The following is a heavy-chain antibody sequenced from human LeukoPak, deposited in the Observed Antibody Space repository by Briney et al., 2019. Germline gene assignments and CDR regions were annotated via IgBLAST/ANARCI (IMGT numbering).Heavy chain of an antibody. CDR2: ISAYNGNT. CDR1: GYTFTSYG. V-gene: IGHV1-18*04. D-gene: IGHD3-10*01. Sequence: GASVKVSCKASGYTFTSYGISWERQAPGQGLEWMGWISAYNGNTNYAQKLQGRVTMTTDTSTSTAYMELRSLRSDDTAVYYCARDRPRWGSGSYNGEIWGQGTLVTVSS. J-gene: IGHJ4*02. CDR3: ARDRPRWGSGSYNGEI.